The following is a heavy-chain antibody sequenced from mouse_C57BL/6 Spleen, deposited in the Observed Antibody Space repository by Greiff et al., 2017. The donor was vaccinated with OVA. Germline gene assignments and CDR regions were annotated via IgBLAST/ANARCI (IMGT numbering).Heavy chain of an antibody. V-gene: IGHV1-54*01. CDR3: AREGVYYGYDVGYAMDY. Sequence: QVQLQQSGAELVRPGTSVKVSCKASGYAFTNYLIEWVKQRPGQGLEWIGVINPGSGGTNYNEKFKGKATLTADKSSSTAYMQLSSLTSEDSAVYFCAREGVYYGYDVGYAMDYWGQGTSVTVSS. D-gene: IGHD2-2*01. CDR2: INPGSGGT. CDR1: GYAFTNYL. J-gene: IGHJ4*01.